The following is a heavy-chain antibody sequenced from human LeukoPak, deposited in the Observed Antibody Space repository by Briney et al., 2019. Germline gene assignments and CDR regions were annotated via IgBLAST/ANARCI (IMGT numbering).Heavy chain of an antibody. CDR1: GFTFSSYW. J-gene: IGHJ4*02. V-gene: IGHV3-7*01. Sequence: GGSLRLSCAASGFTFSSYWMSWVRQAPGKGLEWVANIKQDGSEKYYVDSVKGRFTISRDNAKNSLYLQMNSLRAEDTAVYYCARGGRGYSSMVMDYWGQGTLVTVSS. CDR3: ARGGRGYSSMVMDY. D-gene: IGHD5-18*01. CDR2: IKQDGSEK.